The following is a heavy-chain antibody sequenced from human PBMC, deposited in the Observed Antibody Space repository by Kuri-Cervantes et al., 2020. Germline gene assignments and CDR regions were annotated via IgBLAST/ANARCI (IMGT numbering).Heavy chain of an antibody. D-gene: IGHD3-16*01. CDR3: ARVGGGTYFDL. CDR1: EFTFSSFT. Sequence: GESLKISCAGSEFTFSSFTMNWVRQAPGKGLEWVSSISSSSSYIHYADSVKGRFTISRDNGKNSLYLQMNSLRAEDTAVYYCARVGGGTYFDLWGQGTLVTVSS. V-gene: IGHV3-21*01. J-gene: IGHJ4*02. CDR2: ISSSSSYI.